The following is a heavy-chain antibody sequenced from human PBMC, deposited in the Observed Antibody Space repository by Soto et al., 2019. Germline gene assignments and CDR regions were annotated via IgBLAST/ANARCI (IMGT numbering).Heavy chain of an antibody. J-gene: IGHJ5*02. CDR3: ESAPRSYYDSIASIISWLAH. CDR1: GGSISSGGYY. Sequence: PSETLSLTCTVSGGSISSGGYYWSWIRQPPGKGLEWIGSIYYSGSTYYNPSLKSRVTISVDTSKNQFSLNLSSVTAADPAVYYCESAPRSYYDSIASIISWLAHWRQRTLVTVSS. D-gene: IGHD3-22*01. V-gene: IGHV4-39*01. CDR2: IYYSGST.